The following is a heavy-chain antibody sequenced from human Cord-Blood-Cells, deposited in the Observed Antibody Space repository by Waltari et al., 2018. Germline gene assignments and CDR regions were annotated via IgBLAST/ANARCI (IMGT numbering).Heavy chain of an antibody. CDR3: ASRPRTGDDAFDI. V-gene: IGHV5-51*01. CDR2: IYPGDSDT. Sequence: VPLVQSGAAGKKPGASLKISCNGSRYSFPSYWIGCVRQMPGKGLEWMGIIYPGDSDTRYSPSFQGQVTISADKSISTAYLQWSSLKASDTAMYYCASRPRTGDDAFDIWGQGTMVTVSS. CDR1: RYSFPSYW. J-gene: IGHJ3*02. D-gene: IGHD7-27*01.